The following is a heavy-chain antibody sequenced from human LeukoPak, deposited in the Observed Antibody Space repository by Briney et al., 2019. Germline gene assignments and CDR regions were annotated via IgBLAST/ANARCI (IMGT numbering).Heavy chain of an antibody. J-gene: IGHJ5*02. CDR1: GYTFTSYY. CDR3: ARGVRFLEWGSWFDP. V-gene: IGHV1-46*01. D-gene: IGHD3-3*01. Sequence: ASVKVSCKASGYTFTSYYMHWVRQAPGQGLEWMGIINPSGGSTSYAQKFQGRVTMTRDTSTSTVYMELSSLRSEDTAVYYCARGVRFLEWGSWFDPWGQGTLVTVSS. CDR2: INPSGGST.